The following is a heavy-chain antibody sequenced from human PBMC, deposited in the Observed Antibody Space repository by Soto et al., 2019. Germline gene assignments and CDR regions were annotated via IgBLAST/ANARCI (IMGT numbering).Heavy chain of an antibody. CDR3: ARGSFPPVAEMRWLYFDN. V-gene: IGHV4-59*01. Sequence: QVQLLESGPGLVRTSETLSLTCTVSGASIRGDYWTWIRQPPGKGLEWIGHFYNNGKTKYNPSLERRVTISGDTSKNQVSLKLDSLTAADTAVYFCARGSFPPVAEMRWLYFDNWGQGTQVTVSS. D-gene: IGHD6-19*01. J-gene: IGHJ4*02. CDR2: FYNNGKT. CDR1: GASIRGDY.